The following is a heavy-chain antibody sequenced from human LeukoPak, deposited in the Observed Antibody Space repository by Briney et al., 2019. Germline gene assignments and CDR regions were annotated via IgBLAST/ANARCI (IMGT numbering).Heavy chain of an antibody. CDR1: GFSFRSYA. CDR2: ISGSGGNT. Sequence: PGGSLRLSCAASGFSFRSYAMSWVRQAPGKGLEWVSGISGSGGNTYYADSVKGRFTISRDNSKNTLYLQMNSLRAEDTAVYYCAKDEAGVTMVTLFDYWGQGTLVTVSS. D-gene: IGHD4-17*01. J-gene: IGHJ4*02. CDR3: AKDEAGVTMVTLFDY. V-gene: IGHV3-23*01.